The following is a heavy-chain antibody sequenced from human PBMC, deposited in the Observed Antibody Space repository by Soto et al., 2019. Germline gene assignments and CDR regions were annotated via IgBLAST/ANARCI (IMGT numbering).Heavy chain of an antibody. D-gene: IGHD2-21*02. CDR1: GFNFCSYS. Sequence: NPGGALRISWSASGFNFCSYSINLDRQAPGKGLEWVSSISSSSSYIYYADSVKGRFAISRDNAKNSLYLQMNSLRAEDTAVYYCAREIDPCGGDCYEPVGYFDYWGQGTLVTVSS. CDR3: AREIDPCGGDCYEPVGYFDY. J-gene: IGHJ4*02. V-gene: IGHV3-21*01. CDR2: ISSSSSYI.